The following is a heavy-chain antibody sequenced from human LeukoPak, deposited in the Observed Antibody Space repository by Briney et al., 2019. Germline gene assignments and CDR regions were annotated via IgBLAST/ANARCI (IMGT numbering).Heavy chain of an antibody. CDR2: IKQDGSEK. D-gene: IGHD3-10*01. V-gene: IGHV3-7*01. CDR3: ARDPYGSGVSWFDP. J-gene: IGHJ5*02. CDR1: GFTFSSYW. Sequence: QTGGSLRLSCAASGFTFSSYWMSWVRQAPGKGLELVANIKQDGSEKYYVDSVKGRFTISRDNAKNSLYLQMNSLRAEDTAVYYCARDPYGSGVSWFDPWGQGTLVTVSS.